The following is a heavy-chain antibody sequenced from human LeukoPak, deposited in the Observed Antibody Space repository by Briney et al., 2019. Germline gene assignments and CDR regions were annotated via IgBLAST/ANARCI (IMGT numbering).Heavy chain of an antibody. J-gene: IGHJ4*02. CDR2: ISAYNGNT. CDR1: GYTFTNYG. CDR3: ARDPVRSYYDFWSGYYSY. Sequence: ASVKVSCKASGYTFTNYGISWVRQAPGQGLEWMGWISAYNGNTNYAQKLQGRVTMTTDTSTSTAYMELRSLRSDDTAVYYCARDPVRSYYDFWSGYYSYWGQGSLVTVSS. D-gene: IGHD3-3*01. V-gene: IGHV1-18*01.